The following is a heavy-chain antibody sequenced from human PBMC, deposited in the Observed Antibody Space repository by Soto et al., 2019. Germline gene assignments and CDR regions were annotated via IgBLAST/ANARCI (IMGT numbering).Heavy chain of an antibody. CDR2: XYXXXXX. J-gene: IGHJ1*01. D-gene: IGHD3-3*01. Sequence: PSETLSLTCAVSGDSISRAYYWAWIRQPPGKGLEYXGSXYXXXXXYXXPPLMSRVTISVDTSKNQFSLNLRSVTAAASAVYYCARTDKVGYYPHFGQGTLVTASS. CDR3: ARTDKVGYYPH. CDR1: GDSISRAYY. V-gene: IGHV4-38-2*01.